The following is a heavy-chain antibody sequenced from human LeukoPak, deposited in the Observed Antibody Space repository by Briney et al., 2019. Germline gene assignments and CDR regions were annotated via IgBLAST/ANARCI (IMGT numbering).Heavy chain of an antibody. D-gene: IGHD1-26*01. CDR1: GFTFSNYW. J-gene: IGHJ4*02. Sequence: PGGSLRLSCEASGFTFSNYWMSWVRQAPGKGLEWVANIKQDGSEKNYVDSVKGRFTISRDNAKNSLYLQMSSLRAEDTAVYYCARDKVVGPTHFDYRGQGTLVTVSS. CDR2: IKQDGSEK. CDR3: ARDKVVGPTHFDY. V-gene: IGHV3-7*01.